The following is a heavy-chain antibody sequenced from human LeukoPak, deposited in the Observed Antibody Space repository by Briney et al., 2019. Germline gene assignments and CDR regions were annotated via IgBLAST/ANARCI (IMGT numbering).Heavy chain of an antibody. CDR2: IIPIFGTA. J-gene: IGHJ5*02. CDR3: ARDMEHNWFDP. D-gene: IGHD1-26*01. CDR1: GGTFTSYA. V-gene: IGHV1-69*05. Sequence: SVTVSCKASGGTFTSYAISWVRQVPGQGLEWMGGIIPIFGTANYAQKFQGRVTITTDESTSTAYMELSSLRSEDTAVYYCARDMEHNWFDPWGQGTLVTVSS.